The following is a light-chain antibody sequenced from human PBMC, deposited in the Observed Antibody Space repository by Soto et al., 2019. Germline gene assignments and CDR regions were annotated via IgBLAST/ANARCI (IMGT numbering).Light chain of an antibody. Sequence: EIVLTQSPGTLSLSPGERATLSCKASRNVTVNFVAWYQHKPGRAPRLVVYGASNRPTGISDRFTGSGSGTDFTLTINGLEPGDFAMFYCQQYGSSPLTFGRGTKVEIK. CDR1: RNVTVNF. CDR2: GAS. CDR3: QQYGSSPLT. V-gene: IGKV3-20*01. J-gene: IGKJ4*01.